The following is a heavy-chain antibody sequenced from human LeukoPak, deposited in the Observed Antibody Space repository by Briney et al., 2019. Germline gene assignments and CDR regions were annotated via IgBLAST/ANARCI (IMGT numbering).Heavy chain of an antibody. J-gene: IGHJ4*02. CDR3: AGSRNYYLRGDF. CDR2: ITVSGST. Sequence: PSGTLSLTCTVSGGSISSYYWTWIRQSAGKGLEWLGRITVSGSTTYNPSLKSRVIMSVDTSKNQFSLKLRSVTAADTAIYFCAGSRNYYLRGDFWGQGKLVTVSA. CDR1: GGSISSYY. D-gene: IGHD3-10*02. V-gene: IGHV4-4*07.